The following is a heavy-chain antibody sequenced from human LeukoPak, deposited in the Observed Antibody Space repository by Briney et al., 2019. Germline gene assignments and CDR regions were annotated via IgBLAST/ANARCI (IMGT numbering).Heavy chain of an antibody. CDR2: IRSKAYGGTT. J-gene: IGHJ4*02. CDR3: TRDRLVVATTYFDY. CDR1: GFTFGDYA. D-gene: IGHD2-15*01. Sequence: GGSLRLSCIASGFTFGDYAMSWVRQAPGKGLEWVGFIRSKAYGGTTEYAASVKGRFTISRDDSKSIAYLQMNSLKTEDTAVYYCTRDRLVVATTYFDYWGQGTLVTVSS. V-gene: IGHV3-49*04.